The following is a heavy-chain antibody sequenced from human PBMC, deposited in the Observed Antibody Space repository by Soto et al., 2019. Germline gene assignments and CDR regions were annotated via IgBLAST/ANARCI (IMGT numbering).Heavy chain of an antibody. CDR3: VRWDSGNPEN. Sequence: GGSLRLSCVVSGFTLSDHYIDWVRQAPGKGLEWVGRTKNKAQRYTTEYAASVKDRFTISRDDSENSVYLQMNSLKTEDTAVYYCVRWDSGNPENWGQGTLVTVSS. D-gene: IGHD1-26*01. J-gene: IGHJ4*02. CDR2: TKNKAQRYTT. CDR1: GFTLSDHY. V-gene: IGHV3-72*01.